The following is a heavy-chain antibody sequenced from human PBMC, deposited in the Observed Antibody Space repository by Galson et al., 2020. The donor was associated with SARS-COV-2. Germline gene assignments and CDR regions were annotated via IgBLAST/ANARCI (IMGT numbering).Heavy chain of an antibody. J-gene: IGHJ6*02. D-gene: IGHD4-17*01. CDR2: INHSGST. CDR3: ARGRTVTTFFGYYYYGMDV. CDR1: GGSFSGYY. Sequence: SETLSLTCAVYGGSFSGYYWSCIRQPPGKGLEWIGEINHSGSTNYNPSLKSQVTISVDTSKNQFSLKLSSVTAADTAVYYCARGRTVTTFFGYYYYGMDVWGQGTTVTVSS. V-gene: IGHV4-34*01.